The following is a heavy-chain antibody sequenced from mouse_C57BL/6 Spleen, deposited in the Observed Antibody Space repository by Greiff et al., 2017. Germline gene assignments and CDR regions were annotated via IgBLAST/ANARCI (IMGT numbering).Heavy chain of an antibody. CDR1: GYTFTSYW. CDR2: IDPNSGGT. Sequence: QVQLQQPGAELVKPGASVKLSCKASGYTFTSYWMHWVKQRPGRGLEWIGRIDPNSGGTKYNEKFKSKATLTVDKPSSTAYMQRSSLTTDDSAVYYCARGKLGLGFDYWGQGTTLTVSS. CDR3: ARGKLGLGFDY. J-gene: IGHJ2*01. D-gene: IGHD4-1*01. V-gene: IGHV1-72*01.